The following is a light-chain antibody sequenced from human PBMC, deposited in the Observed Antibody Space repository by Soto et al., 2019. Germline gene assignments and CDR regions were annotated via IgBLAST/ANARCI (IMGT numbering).Light chain of an antibody. V-gene: IGKV3-15*01. Sequence: EIVLTQSPATLCLSPGDRATLSCSATQSVDNDLAWYQQKPGQAPRLLIYGASTRATGIPGRFSGSGSGTEFTLTITSLQSEDGAIYYCQQYNLWPVTFGHGTRLEIK. CDR3: QQYNLWPVT. CDR2: GAS. J-gene: IGKJ5*01. CDR1: QSVDND.